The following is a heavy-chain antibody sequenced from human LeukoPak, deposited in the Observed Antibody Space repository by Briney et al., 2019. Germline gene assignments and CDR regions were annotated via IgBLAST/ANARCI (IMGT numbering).Heavy chain of an antibody. D-gene: IGHD3-10*01. J-gene: IGHJ3*02. CDR1: GFTFRNYV. Sequence: GGSLRLSCAASGFTFRNYVMKWVRQAPGKGLEWVSAITSSGGGTFYADSVKGRFTISRDKSKNTLYLQMNSLRAEDTAVYYCARRLYITMVSKDAFDIWGQGTMVTVSS. V-gene: IGHV3-23*01. CDR3: ARRLYITMVSKDAFDI. CDR2: ITSSGGGT.